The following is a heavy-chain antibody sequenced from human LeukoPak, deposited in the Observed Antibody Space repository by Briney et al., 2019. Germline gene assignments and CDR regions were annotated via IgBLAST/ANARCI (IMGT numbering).Heavy chain of an antibody. Sequence: ASVKVSCKASGYTPTSYGISWVRQAPGQGLEWMGWISAYNGNTNYAQKLQGRVTMTTDTSTSTAYMELRSLRSDDTAVYYCARDLRIAVAGPFDYWGQGTLVTVSS. V-gene: IGHV1-18*01. J-gene: IGHJ4*02. CDR1: GYTPTSYG. CDR3: ARDLRIAVAGPFDY. CDR2: ISAYNGNT. D-gene: IGHD6-19*01.